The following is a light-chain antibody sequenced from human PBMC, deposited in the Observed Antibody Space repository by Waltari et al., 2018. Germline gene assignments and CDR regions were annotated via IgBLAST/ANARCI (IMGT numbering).Light chain of an antibody. V-gene: IGLV2-14*01. J-gene: IGLJ2*01. Sequence: QSALTQPASVSGSPGQSITIPCTGTSRDVGGYNYVSWYQQHPGKAPKLMIDDVSNRPSGVSNRFSGSKSGNTASLTISGLQAEDEADYYCSSYTSSSTLVFGGGTKLTVL. CDR3: SSYTSSSTLV. CDR1: SRDVGGYNY. CDR2: DVS.